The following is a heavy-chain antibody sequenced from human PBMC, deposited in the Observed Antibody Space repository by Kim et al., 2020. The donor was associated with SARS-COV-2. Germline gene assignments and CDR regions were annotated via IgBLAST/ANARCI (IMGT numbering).Heavy chain of an antibody. CDR3: AKDTFPYSSSVYYYGMDV. J-gene: IGHJ6*02. CDR1: GFTFSSYG. V-gene: IGHV3-30*18. D-gene: IGHD6-6*01. CDR2: ISYDGSNK. Sequence: GGSLRLSCAASGFTFSSYGMHWVRQAPGKGLEWVAVISYDGSNKYYADSVKDRFTISRDNSKNTLYLQMNSLRAEDTAVYYCAKDTFPYSSSVYYYGMDVWGQGTTVTVSS.